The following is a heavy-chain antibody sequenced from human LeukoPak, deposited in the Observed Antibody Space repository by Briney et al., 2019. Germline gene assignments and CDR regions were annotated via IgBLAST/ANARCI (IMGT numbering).Heavy chain of an antibody. CDR2: ISYDGSHK. J-gene: IGHJ4*02. CDR3: AKDASDSSGWYYFDY. CDR1: GFTFSSYG. Sequence: GRSLRLSCAASGFTFSSYGMHWVRQAPGKGLEWVAVISYDGSHKYYADSVKGRLIISRDNSKNTLYLQMNSLRAEDTAVYYCAKDASDSSGWYYFDYWGQGTPVTVSS. V-gene: IGHV3-30*18. D-gene: IGHD6-19*01.